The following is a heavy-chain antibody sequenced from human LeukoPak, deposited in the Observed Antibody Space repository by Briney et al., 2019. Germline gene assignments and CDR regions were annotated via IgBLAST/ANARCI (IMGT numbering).Heavy chain of an antibody. Sequence: GGSLRLSCAASGFTFSTYWMHWVRQAPGKGLLWVSRINTDGSITNYADSVKGRFTISRDNAKNTLYLQMNSLRSEDTAVYYCARVPPSVGEATSEYFQDWGQGTLATVSS. CDR2: INTDGSIT. CDR1: GFTFSTYW. J-gene: IGHJ1*01. V-gene: IGHV3-74*01. CDR3: ARVPPSVGEATSEYFQD. D-gene: IGHD1-26*01.